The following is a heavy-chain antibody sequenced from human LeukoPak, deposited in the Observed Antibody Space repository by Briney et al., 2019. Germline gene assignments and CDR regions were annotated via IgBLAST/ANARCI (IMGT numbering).Heavy chain of an antibody. CDR3: ARARRYRSSWYHDY. J-gene: IGHJ4*02. V-gene: IGHV3-11*06. CDR2: ISSSNSYT. Sequence: GGSLRLSCAASGFIFSDYYMSWIRQAPGKGLEWVSYISSSNSYTNYADSVKGRFTISRDNANNSLYLQMNSLRDEDTAVYYCARARRYRSSWYHDYWGQGSLVTVSS. CDR1: GFIFSDYY. D-gene: IGHD6-13*01.